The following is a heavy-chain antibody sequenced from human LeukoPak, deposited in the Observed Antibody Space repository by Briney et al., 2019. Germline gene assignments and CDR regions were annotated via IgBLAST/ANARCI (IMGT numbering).Heavy chain of an antibody. CDR1: GFMFSDYE. Sequence: QPGGSLRLSYAVSGFMFSDYEMNWVRQAPGMGLEWISYTRTDGTSEYAESVMGRFAISRDNARNSLYLQMNSLRDEDTAVYYCARERLNTMGNAFDIWGQGAVVTVSS. J-gene: IGHJ3*02. CDR3: ARERLNTMGNAFDI. V-gene: IGHV3-48*03. D-gene: IGHD7-27*01. CDR2: TRTDGTS.